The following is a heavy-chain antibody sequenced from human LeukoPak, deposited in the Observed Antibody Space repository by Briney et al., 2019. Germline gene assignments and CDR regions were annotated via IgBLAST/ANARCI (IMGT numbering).Heavy chain of an antibody. CDR1: GGSFSGYY. D-gene: IGHD1-26*01. V-gene: IGHV4-59*01. CDR3: ARDRATTHFDY. J-gene: IGHJ4*02. CDR2: IYYSGST. Sequence: SETLSLTCAVYGGSFSGYYWSWIRQPPGKGLEWIGYIYYSGSTNYNPSLKSRDTISVDTSKNQFSLKLSSVTAADTAVYYCARDRATTHFDYWGQGTLVAVSS.